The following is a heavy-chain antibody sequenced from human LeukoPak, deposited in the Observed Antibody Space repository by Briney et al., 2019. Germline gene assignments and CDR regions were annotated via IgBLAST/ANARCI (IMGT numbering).Heavy chain of an antibody. CDR1: GGSISSSY. CDR3: ARDFGGYCSGGSCYPTYYFDY. J-gene: IGHJ4*02. D-gene: IGHD2-15*01. V-gene: IGHV4-59*01. Sequence: PSETLSLTCTVSGGSISSSYWSWIRQPPGKGLEWIGYIYTSGNTNYNPSLKSRVTISVDTSKNQFSLRLSSVTAADTAVYYCARDFGGYCSGGSCYPTYYFDYWGQGTLVTVSS. CDR2: IYTSGNT.